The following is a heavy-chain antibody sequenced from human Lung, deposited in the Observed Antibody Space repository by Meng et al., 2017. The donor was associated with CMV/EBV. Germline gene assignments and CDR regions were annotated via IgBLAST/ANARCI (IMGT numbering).Heavy chain of an antibody. Sequence: QAQLPQPAHGLVNPPHTLSLTCAISGDIVSSNSAAWHWIRQSPSRGLEWLGRTYYRSKWYHEYAVSVKSRITISPDTPKNQFSLQLNSMTPEDTAVYYCARGINGGCGDWGQGTLVTVSS. CDR1: GDIVSSNSAA. J-gene: IGHJ4*02. CDR3: ARGINGGCGD. CDR2: TYYRSKWYH. V-gene: IGHV6-1*01. D-gene: IGHD4-23*01.